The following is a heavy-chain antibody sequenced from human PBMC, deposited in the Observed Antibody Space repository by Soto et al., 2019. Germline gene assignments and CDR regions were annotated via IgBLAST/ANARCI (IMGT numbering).Heavy chain of an antibody. D-gene: IGHD2-15*01. Sequence: KSGGSLRLSCATSGFTFSDFYMSWVRQAPGKGPEWVSYISDDGYTIYYADSVKGRFTTSRDNAENSLYLQMNNLGAEDTAVYYCAKPLSPFSCSYIDYWGQGTLVTVSS. CDR2: ISDDGYTI. V-gene: IGHV3-11*01. CDR1: GFTFSDFY. CDR3: AKPLSPFSCSYIDY. J-gene: IGHJ4*02.